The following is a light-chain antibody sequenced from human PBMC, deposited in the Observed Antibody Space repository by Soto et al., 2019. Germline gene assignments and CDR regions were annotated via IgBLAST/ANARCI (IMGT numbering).Light chain of an antibody. CDR1: SFNIGSDY. Sequence: QSVLTQPPSASGTPGQRVTISCSGSSFNIGSDYLYWYQQLPGTAPKLLIYTNNQRPSGVPDRFSGSKSGTSASLAISGRRSEDEADYYCAAWDDSLSGWVFGGGTKVTVL. J-gene: IGLJ3*02. CDR2: TNN. CDR3: AAWDDSLSGWV. V-gene: IGLV1-47*02.